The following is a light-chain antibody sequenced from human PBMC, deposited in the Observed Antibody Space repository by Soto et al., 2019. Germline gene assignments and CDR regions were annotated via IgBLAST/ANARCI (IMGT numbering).Light chain of an antibody. V-gene: IGKV1-33*01. CDR3: QQYDNLPT. Sequence: IQMTQSPSSLSASVGDRVTVSCQASQGVSNYLNWYQQKPGKAPKLLIYDASNLETGVPSRFSGSGSGTDFTFTISSLQPEDIATYYCQQYDNLPTFGQGTRLEIK. CDR1: QGVSNY. CDR2: DAS. J-gene: IGKJ5*01.